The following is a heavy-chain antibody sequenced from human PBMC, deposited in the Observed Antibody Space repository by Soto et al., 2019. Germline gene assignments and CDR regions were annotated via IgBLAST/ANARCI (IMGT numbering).Heavy chain of an antibody. D-gene: IGHD2-2*01. CDR1: GGSISSGGYY. Sequence: QVQLQESGPGLVKPSQTLSLTCTVSGGSISSGGYYWSWIRQHPGKGLEWIGYIYYSGSTYYNPSLKSRVTISVDTSKNQFSLKLSSVTAADTAVYYCARGIVVVPFRTNWFDPWGQGTLVTVSS. CDR3: ARGIVVVPFRTNWFDP. J-gene: IGHJ5*02. CDR2: IYYSGST. V-gene: IGHV4-31*03.